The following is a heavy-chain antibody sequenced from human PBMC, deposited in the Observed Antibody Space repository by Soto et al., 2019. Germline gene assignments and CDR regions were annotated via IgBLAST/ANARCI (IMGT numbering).Heavy chain of an antibody. D-gene: IGHD3-10*01. CDR1: GYTFTSYD. CDR2: MNPNSGNT. J-gene: IGHJ3*02. V-gene: IGHV1-8*01. Sequence: QVQLVQSGAEVKKPGASVKVSCKASGYTFTSYDINWVRQATGQGLEWMGWMNPNSGNTGYAQKFKGRVTMTRNTSISTAYMELSSLRSEDTAVYYCATLWFGELLGNDAFDIWGQGTMVTVSS. CDR3: ATLWFGELLGNDAFDI.